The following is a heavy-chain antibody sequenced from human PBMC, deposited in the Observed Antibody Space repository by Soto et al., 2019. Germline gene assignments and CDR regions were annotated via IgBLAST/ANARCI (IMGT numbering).Heavy chain of an antibody. Sequence: LSLTCTVSGGSISSGGYFWSWIRQHPGKGLEWIGYIYYTGGSYYNPSLKSRVTISVDTSKNQLSLKLSSVTAADTAVYYCARGNCSGGSCSPYYGMDVWGQGTTVTVSS. CDR3: ARGNCSGGSCSPYYGMDV. J-gene: IGHJ6*02. V-gene: IGHV4-31*03. D-gene: IGHD2-15*01. CDR2: IYYTGGS. CDR1: GGSISSGGYF.